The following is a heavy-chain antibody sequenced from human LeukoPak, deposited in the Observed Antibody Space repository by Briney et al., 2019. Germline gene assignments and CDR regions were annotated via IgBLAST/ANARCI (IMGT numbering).Heavy chain of an antibody. CDR3: ASGRLGRYFDWSPPGY. Sequence: SETLSLTCAVSGYSISSGYYWGWIRQPPGKGLEWIGSIYHSGSTYYNPSLKSRVTISVDTSKNQFSLKLSSVTAADTAEYYCASGRLGRYFDWSPPGYWGQGTLVTVSS. D-gene: IGHD3-9*01. V-gene: IGHV4-38-2*01. J-gene: IGHJ4*02. CDR1: GYSISSGYY. CDR2: IYHSGST.